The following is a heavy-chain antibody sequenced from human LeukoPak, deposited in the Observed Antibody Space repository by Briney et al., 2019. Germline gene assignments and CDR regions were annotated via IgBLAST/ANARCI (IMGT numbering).Heavy chain of an antibody. Sequence: GASVKVSCKASGYTFTSYDINWVRQATGQGREWMGWMNPNSGNTGYAQKFQGRVTMTRNTSISTAYMELSSLRSEDTAVYYCARGFSSGWYDDYYYGMDVWGQGTTVTVSS. CDR2: MNPNSGNT. V-gene: IGHV1-8*01. CDR3: ARGFSSGWYDDYYYGMDV. D-gene: IGHD6-19*01. J-gene: IGHJ6*02. CDR1: GYTFTSYD.